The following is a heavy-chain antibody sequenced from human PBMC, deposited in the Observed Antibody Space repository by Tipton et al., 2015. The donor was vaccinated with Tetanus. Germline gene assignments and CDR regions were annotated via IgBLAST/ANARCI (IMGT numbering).Heavy chain of an antibody. CDR2: VYYNGNT. D-gene: IGHD2-21*02. CDR3: ARTADNWCDP. Sequence: TLSLTCTVSGGSISSGTFYWDWIRQPPGKGLEWIGNVYYNGNTLQNPSLKGRVTLSLDKSKNQFSLKLTSVTAADTAVYYCARTADNWCDPWGQGTLVTVSS. CDR1: GGSISSGTFY. V-gene: IGHV4-39*01. J-gene: IGHJ5*02.